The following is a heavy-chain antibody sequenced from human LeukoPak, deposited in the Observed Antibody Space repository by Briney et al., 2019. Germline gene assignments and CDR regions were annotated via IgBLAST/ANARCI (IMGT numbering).Heavy chain of an antibody. CDR2: ISWNSGSK. CDR1: GFTFDDYA. J-gene: IGHJ4*02. V-gene: IGHV3-9*01. Sequence: GGSLRLSCAASGFTFDDYAMHWVRQAPGKGLEWVSCISWNSGSKGYADYVKGRFTISRDNAKNSLYLQMNSLRAEDTAVYYCARDPITIFGVVNDYWGQGTLVTVSS. CDR3: ARDPITIFGVVNDY. D-gene: IGHD3-3*01.